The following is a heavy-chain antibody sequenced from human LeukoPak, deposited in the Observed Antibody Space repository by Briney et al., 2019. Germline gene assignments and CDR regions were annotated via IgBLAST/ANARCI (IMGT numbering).Heavy chain of an antibody. CDR2: VYYSGSS. D-gene: IGHD3-10*01. Sequence: SETLSLTCTVSGGSISSSWYYWGWIRQPPGKGLEWIGSVYYSGSSIYNPSLKSRVTISVDTSTNQFSLKLSSVTAADTAVYYCARGYGSGSYSTPPDYWGQGTLVTVSS. V-gene: IGHV4-39*01. CDR3: ARGYGSGSYSTPPDY. CDR1: GGSISSSWYY. J-gene: IGHJ4*02.